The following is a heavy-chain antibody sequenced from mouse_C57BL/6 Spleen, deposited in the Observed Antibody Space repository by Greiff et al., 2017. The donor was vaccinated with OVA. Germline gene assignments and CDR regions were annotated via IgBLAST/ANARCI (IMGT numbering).Heavy chain of an antibody. CDR1: GYTFTDYY. J-gene: IGHJ4*01. D-gene: IGHD1-1*02. V-gene: IGHV1-26*01. Sequence: EVQLQQSGPELVKPGASVKISCKASGYTFTDYYMNWVKQSHGKSLEWIGDINPNNGGTSYNQKFKGKATLTVDKSSSTAYMELRSLTSEDSAVYYCACSWGDYGSYAMDYWGQGTSVTVSS. CDR2: INPNNGGT. CDR3: ACSWGDYGSYAMDY.